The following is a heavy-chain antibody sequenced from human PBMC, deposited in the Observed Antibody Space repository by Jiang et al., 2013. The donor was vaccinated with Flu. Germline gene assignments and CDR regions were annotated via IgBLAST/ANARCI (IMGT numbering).Heavy chain of an antibody. D-gene: IGHD1-26*01. CDR3: ARDRPSGSYEDLDY. V-gene: IGHV4-39*07. Sequence: SLKSRVTISVDTSKNQFSLKLSSVTAADTAVYYCARDRPSGSYEDLDYWGQGTLVTVSS. J-gene: IGHJ4*02.